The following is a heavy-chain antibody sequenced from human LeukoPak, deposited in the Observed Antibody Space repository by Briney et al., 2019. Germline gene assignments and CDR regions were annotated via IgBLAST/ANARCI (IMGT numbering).Heavy chain of an antibody. Sequence: PGGSLRLSCAASGFTFSGYGMHWVRQAPGKGLEWVALISFDGSNRYYADSVKGRFTISRDNSKNTLYLQMSSLRAEDTAVYYCAKPPEVGATVGYFDYWGQGTLVTVSS. V-gene: IGHV3-30*18. CDR1: GFTFSGYG. J-gene: IGHJ4*02. D-gene: IGHD1-26*01. CDR3: AKPPEVGATVGYFDY. CDR2: ISFDGSNR.